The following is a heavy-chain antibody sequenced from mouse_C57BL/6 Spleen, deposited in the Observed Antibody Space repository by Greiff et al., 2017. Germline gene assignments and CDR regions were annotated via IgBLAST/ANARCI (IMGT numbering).Heavy chain of an antibody. V-gene: IGHV1-80*01. CDR3: ASEGIFLYGGSGYAMDY. CDR2: IYPGDGDT. J-gene: IGHJ4*01. CDR1: GYAFSSYW. D-gene: IGHD1-1*02. Sequence: QVQLQQSGAELVKPGASVKMSCKASGYAFSSYWMNWVKQRPGKGLEWIGRIYPGDGDTNYNEKFKGKATLTADNSSSPAYMELSSLTSADSAVYFCASEGIFLYGGSGYAMDYWGQGTSVTVSS.